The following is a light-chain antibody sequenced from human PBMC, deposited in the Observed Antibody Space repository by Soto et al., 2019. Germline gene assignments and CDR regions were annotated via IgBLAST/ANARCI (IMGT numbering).Light chain of an antibody. Sequence: TQPPATVSVSAGEGATLSCRASQNVGSNLAWYEQRSGQAPSLLIYGASKRATGVPAKFSGSGSGTEIDLTLSSLQSEDFAVYYCLQYDKRPPRLTFGGGTKVEIK. CDR2: GAS. CDR1: QNVGSN. CDR3: LQYDKRPPRLT. V-gene: IGKV3-15*01. J-gene: IGKJ4*01.